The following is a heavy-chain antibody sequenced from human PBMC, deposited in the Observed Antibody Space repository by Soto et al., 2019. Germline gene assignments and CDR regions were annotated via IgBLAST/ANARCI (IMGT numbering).Heavy chain of an antibody. CDR2: IYHGGST. CDR3: ARANWYSEY. V-gene: IGHV4-59*01. J-gene: IGHJ4*02. CDR1: GDSISSYY. D-gene: IGHD7-27*01. Sequence: SETLSLTCTVSGDSISSYYWSWFRQPPGKGLEWIGYIYHGGSTNYNPSLESRVTLSFDASKNQFSLNLSSLTAADTAISYCARANWYSEYWGQGTLVTVSS.